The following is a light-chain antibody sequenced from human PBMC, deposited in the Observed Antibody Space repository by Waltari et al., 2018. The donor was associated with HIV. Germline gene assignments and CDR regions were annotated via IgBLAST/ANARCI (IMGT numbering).Light chain of an antibody. CDR1: RSHIGAGYD. Sequence: QSVLTQPPSVSGAPGQRVTISCTGSRSHIGAGYDVHWYQQLPGKAPKLLIYGNSNRPSGVPDRFSGSKSGTSASLAITGLQAEDEADYYCQSYDSSLSGSVFGGGTKLTVL. CDR3: QSYDSSLSGSV. CDR2: GNS. V-gene: IGLV1-40*01. J-gene: IGLJ2*01.